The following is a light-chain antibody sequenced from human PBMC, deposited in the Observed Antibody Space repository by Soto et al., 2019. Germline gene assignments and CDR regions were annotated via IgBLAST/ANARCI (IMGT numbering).Light chain of an antibody. V-gene: IGKV1-39*01. J-gene: IGKJ1*01. Sequence: QMTQSPSSLSASVGDRVTITCRASQSISTYLNWYQHKPGKAPKVLINGASRLHTGVPSRFSGSGSGTDFTPTISSLQPEDFATYFCQQKYILPRTFGQGTKVEIK. CDR2: GAS. CDR1: QSISTY. CDR3: QQKYILPRT.